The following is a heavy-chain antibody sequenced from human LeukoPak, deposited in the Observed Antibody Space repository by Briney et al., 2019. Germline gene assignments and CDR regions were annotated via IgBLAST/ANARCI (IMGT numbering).Heavy chain of an antibody. CDR2: IRYDGSNK. CDR1: GFTFSSHG. D-gene: IGHD2-2*01. J-gene: IGHJ5*02. Sequence: AGGSLRLSCAASGFTFSSHGMHWVRQAPGKGLEWVSFIRYDGSNKYYADSVKGRFTISRDNSKNTLHLQMNSLSAEDTAVYYCAKDLVGYQLSMNWFDPWGQGTLVTVSS. CDR3: AKDLVGYQLSMNWFDP. V-gene: IGHV3-30*02.